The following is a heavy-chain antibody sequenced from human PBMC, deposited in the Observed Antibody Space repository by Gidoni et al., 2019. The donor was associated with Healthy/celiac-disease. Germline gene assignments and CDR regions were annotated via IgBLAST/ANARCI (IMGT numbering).Heavy chain of an antibody. CDR2: IKSKTEGWRT. CDR1: GFTFSNAW. D-gene: IGHD2-21*02. Sequence: EVQLVESGGGLVKPGGSLRLCCAASGFTFSNAWMGWVREAPGKVLEWGGRIKSKTEGWRTNYAAPLKGRFTISRDDSKNTLYLQRNSLKTEDTAVYYCTTDVIMLVTAIGPVDYWGQGTQVTVSS. J-gene: IGHJ4*02. CDR3: TTDVIMLVTAIGPVDY. V-gene: IGHV3-15*01.